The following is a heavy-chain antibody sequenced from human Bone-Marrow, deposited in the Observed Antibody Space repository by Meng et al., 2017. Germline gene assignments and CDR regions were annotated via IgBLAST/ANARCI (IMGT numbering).Heavy chain of an antibody. Sequence: VHLTGRGPGQVKPSGSLSLTWVVSGGSISSIDWWSWVRQPPGKGLEWIGEIYHGGDTNYNPSIKSRVTIAIDKSKNQFSLKLSSVTAADTAVYYCASWIYSCGWQWGQGALVTVSS. V-gene: IGHV4/OR15-8*02. CDR1: GGSISSIDW. CDR3: ASWIYSCGWQ. CDR2: IYHGGDT. J-gene: IGHJ4*02. D-gene: IGHD6-19*01.